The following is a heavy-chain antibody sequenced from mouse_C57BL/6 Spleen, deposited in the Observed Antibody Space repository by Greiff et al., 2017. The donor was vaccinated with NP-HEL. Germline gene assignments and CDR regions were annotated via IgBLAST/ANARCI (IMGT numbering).Heavy chain of an antibody. V-gene: IGHV7-1*01. CDR1: GFTFSDFY. J-gene: IGHJ4*01. CDR3: ARDLYDGYYGAMDH. Sequence: EVKVVESGGGLVQSGRSLRLSCATSGFTFSDFYMEWVRQAPGKGLEWIAASRNKANDYTTEYSASVKGRFIVSRDTSQSILYLQMNALRAEDTAIYYCARDLYDGYYGAMDHWGQGTSVTVSS. D-gene: IGHD2-3*01. CDR2: SRNKANDYTT.